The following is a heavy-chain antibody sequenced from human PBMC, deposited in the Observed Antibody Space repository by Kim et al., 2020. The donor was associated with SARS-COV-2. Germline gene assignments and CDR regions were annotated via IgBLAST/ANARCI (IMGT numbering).Heavy chain of an antibody. Sequence: GGSLRLSCPASGFTFSGSAIHWVRQASGKGLEWVGRIRSKANSYATAYAASVKGRFTISRDDSKNTAYLQMNSLKTEDTAVYYCARHIDVRYCSSASCYYGMDVWGQGTTVTVSS. CDR2: IRSKANSYAT. J-gene: IGHJ6*02. D-gene: IGHD2-2*01. CDR3: ARHIDVRYCSSASCYYGMDV. CDR1: GFTFSGSA. V-gene: IGHV3-73*01.